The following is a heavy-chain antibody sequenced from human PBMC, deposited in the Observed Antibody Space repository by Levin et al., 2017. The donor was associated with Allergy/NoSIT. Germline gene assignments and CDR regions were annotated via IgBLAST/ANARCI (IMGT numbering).Heavy chain of an antibody. J-gene: IGHJ4*02. Sequence: SCAASGFTFSDYWMTWVRQAPGKGLEWVTIIKHDGSEKRYVDSVKGRFTVSRDNAKTSLFLQMNSLRAEDTAVYYCARVGYSSGATYFDYWGQGTLVTVSS. V-gene: IGHV3-7*01. D-gene: IGHD5-18*01. CDR2: IKHDGSEK. CDR1: GFTFSDYW. CDR3: ARVGYSSGATYFDY.